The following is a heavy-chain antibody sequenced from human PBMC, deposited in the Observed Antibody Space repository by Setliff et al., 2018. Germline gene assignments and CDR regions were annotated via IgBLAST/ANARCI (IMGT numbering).Heavy chain of an antibody. J-gene: IGHJ4*02. V-gene: IGHV1-3*01. Sequence: ASVKVSCKASGYTFRTYAMHWVRQAPGQRPEWMGWINAGEDTTKYSPKVQGRVAITRDTSARTAYMELSSLRSEDTAVYYCARADINDYWGQGTLVTVSS. D-gene: IGHD3-9*01. CDR1: GYTFRTYA. CDR2: INAGEDTT. CDR3: ARADINDY.